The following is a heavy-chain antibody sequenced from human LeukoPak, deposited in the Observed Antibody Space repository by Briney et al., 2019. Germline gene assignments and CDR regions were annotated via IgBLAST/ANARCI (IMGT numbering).Heavy chain of an antibody. D-gene: IGHD1-7*01. CDR2: INHSGST. CDR1: GGSFSGYY. CDR3: ARGANNWNYFWFGP. J-gene: IGHJ5*02. Sequence: KASETLSLTCAVYGGSFSGYYWSWIRQPPGKGLEWIGEINHSGSTNYNPSLKSRVTISVDTSKNQFSLKLSSVTAADTAVYYCARGANNWNYFWFGPWGQGTLVTVSS. V-gene: IGHV4-34*01.